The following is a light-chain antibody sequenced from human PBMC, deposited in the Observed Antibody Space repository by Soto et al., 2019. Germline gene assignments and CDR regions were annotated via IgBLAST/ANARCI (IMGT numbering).Light chain of an antibody. Sequence: DIQMTQSPSTLSGSVGDRVTNTCRPSQTISSWLAWYQQKPGKAPKLLIYKASTLKSGVPSRFSGSGSGTEFTLTISSLQPDDFATYYCQHYNSYSEAFGQGTKVDIK. CDR2: KAS. CDR1: QTISSW. V-gene: IGKV1-5*03. J-gene: IGKJ1*01. CDR3: QHYNSYSEA.